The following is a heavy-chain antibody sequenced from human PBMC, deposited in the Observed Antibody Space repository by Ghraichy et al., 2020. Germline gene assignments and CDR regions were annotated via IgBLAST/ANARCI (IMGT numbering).Heavy chain of an antibody. V-gene: IGHV1-18*04. J-gene: IGHJ1*01. CDR2: ISAYNGNT. CDR1: GYTFTSYG. Sequence: ASVKVSCKASGYTFTSYGISWVRQAPGQGLEWMGWISAYNGNTNYAQKLQGRVTMTTDTSTSTAYMELRSLRSDDTAVYYCARIPASGSYLAEYFQHWGQGTLVTVSS. CDR3: ARIPASGSYLAEYFQH. D-gene: IGHD1-26*01.